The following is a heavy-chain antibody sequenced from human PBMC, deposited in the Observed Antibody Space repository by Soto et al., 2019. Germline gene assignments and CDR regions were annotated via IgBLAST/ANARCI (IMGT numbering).Heavy chain of an antibody. D-gene: IGHD6-13*01. Sequence: ASVKVSCKASGYTFTSYGISWVRQAPGQGLEWMGWISAYNGNTNYAQKLQGRVTMTTDTSTSTAYMELRSLRSDDTAVYYCARDQDSSSWYGTFHYYYYGMAVWGQGTKVTGSS. CDR3: ARDQDSSSWYGTFHYYYYGMAV. CDR2: ISAYNGNT. CDR1: GYTFTSYG. J-gene: IGHJ6*02. V-gene: IGHV1-18*04.